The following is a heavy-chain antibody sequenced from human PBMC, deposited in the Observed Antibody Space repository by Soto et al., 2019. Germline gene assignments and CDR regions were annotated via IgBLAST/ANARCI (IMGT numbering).Heavy chain of an antibody. J-gene: IGHJ6*02. D-gene: IGHD2-15*01. CDR2: IIPIFGTA. Sequence: QVQLVQSGAEVKKPGSSVKVSCKASGGTFSSYAISWVRQAPGHGLEWMGGIIPIFGTANYAQKFQGRVTITADKSTSTAYMELSSLRSEDRAVYYCAREHCSGGSCYPGGYYYYCMDVWGQGTTVTVSS. CDR1: GGTFSSYA. CDR3: AREHCSGGSCYPGGYYYYCMDV. V-gene: IGHV1-69*06.